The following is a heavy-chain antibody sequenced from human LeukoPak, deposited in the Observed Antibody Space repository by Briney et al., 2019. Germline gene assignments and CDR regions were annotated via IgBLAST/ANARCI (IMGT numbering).Heavy chain of an antibody. D-gene: IGHD2-15*01. V-gene: IGHV4-34*01. CDR3: VRGLYCSGGSCRFDY. CDR1: GGSFSDYY. Sequence: SETLSLTCAVYGGSFSDYYWSWIRQPPGKGLAWIGEINHSGSTNYNPSLKSRVTISVDTSKNQFSLKLSSVTAADTAVYYCVRGLYCSGGSCRFDYWGQGTLVTVSS. CDR2: INHSGST. J-gene: IGHJ4*02.